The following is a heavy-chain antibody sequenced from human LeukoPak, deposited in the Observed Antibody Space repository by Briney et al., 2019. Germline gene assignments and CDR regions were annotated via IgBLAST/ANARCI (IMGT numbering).Heavy chain of an antibody. CDR1: GFTFSTYA. CDR2: ISGSNPGT. V-gene: IGHV3-23*01. CDR3: AKASVRHCSGAFCYHFDS. D-gene: IGHD2-15*01. J-gene: IGHJ4*02. Sequence: PGGSLRLSCAASGFTFSTYAMSWVRQTPGKGLEWVAAISGSNPGTYHASSVRGRFTISRDNSKNTLHLQMNGLRAEDAAIYYCAKASVRHCSGAFCYHFDSWGQGTLVTVSS.